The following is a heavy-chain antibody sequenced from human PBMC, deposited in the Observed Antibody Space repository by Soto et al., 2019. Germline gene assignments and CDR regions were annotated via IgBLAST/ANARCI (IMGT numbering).Heavy chain of an antibody. V-gene: IGHV1-18*01. CDR3: ARDLEIASATIFGVVIMPYY. D-gene: IGHD3-3*01. Sequence: GASVKVSCKASGYTFTSYGISWVRQAPGQGLEWMGWISAYNGNTNYAQKLQGRVTMTTDTSTSTAYMELRSLRSDDTAVYCCARDLEIASATIFGVVIMPYYWGQGTLVTVSS. CDR2: ISAYNGNT. CDR1: GYTFTSYG. J-gene: IGHJ4*02.